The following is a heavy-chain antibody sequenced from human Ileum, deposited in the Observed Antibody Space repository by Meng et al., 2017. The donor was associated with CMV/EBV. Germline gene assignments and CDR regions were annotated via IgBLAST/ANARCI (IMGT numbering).Heavy chain of an antibody. J-gene: IGHJ6*02. CDR1: GDSVSSNSAA. Sequence: LRLSCAISGDSVSSNSAAWNWIRQSPSRGLEWLGRTYYRSKWYNDYAVSVKSRITINPDTSKNQFSLHLNSVTPEDTAVYYCARDLTGGGEAYPLLYYYGMDVWGQGTTVTVSS. CDR3: ARDLTGGGEAYPLLYYYGMDV. CDR2: TYYRSKWYN. D-gene: IGHD2-15*01. V-gene: IGHV6-1*01.